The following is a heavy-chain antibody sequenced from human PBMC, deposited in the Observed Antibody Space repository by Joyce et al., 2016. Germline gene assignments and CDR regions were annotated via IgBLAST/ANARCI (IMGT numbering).Heavy chain of an antibody. J-gene: IGHJ4*02. D-gene: IGHD4-11*01. Sequence: EVHLLESGGGLVQPGGSLRLSCAASGFTFSNYGMCWVRQAPGKGLEWVSVISGSGGKIYNADSVKGRFAISRDNAKNTLFLQMDSLRVEDTAVYYCAKLRFMTTVTTALDYWGQGTLATVSS. V-gene: IGHV3-23*01. CDR3: AKLRFMTTVTTALDY. CDR1: GFTFSNYG. CDR2: ISGSGGKI.